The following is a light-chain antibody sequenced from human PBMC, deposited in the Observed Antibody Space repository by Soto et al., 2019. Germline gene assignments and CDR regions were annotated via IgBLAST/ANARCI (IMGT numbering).Light chain of an antibody. CDR3: SSHGANSPYV. CDR1: TRDIGGYDY. Sequence: QSALTQPPSASGSPGQSVAVSCTGTTRDIGGYDYVSWYQQHPGKAPKLMIYEVNKRPSGVPDRFSGSKSGNTASLTVSGLQAEDEADYYCSSHGANSPYVLGTGTKLTVL. CDR2: EVN. V-gene: IGLV2-8*01. J-gene: IGLJ1*01.